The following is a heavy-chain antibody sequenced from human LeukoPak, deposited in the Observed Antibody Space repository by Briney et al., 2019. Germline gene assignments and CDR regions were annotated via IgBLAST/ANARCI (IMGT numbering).Heavy chain of an antibody. CDR2: ISSAGTIR. V-gene: IGHV3-48*03. Sequence: GGSLRLSCAASGFDFRSNEMNWVRQAPGKGPEWLSFISSAGTIRYYADSVKGRFTISRDNAKNSVFLQINSLRAEDTAVYYCASTDRGPYGLDVWGQGTPVIVSS. CDR1: GFDFRSNE. J-gene: IGHJ6*02. CDR3: ASTDRGPYGLDV. D-gene: IGHD3-10*01.